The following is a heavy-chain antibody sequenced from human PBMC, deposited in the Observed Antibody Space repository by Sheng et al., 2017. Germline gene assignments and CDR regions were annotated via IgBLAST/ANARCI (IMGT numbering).Heavy chain of an antibody. V-gene: IGHV3-30-3*01. J-gene: IGHJ6*03. CDR3: ATLPDYDFWSGYYLYRGMDV. Sequence: QVQLVESGGGVVQPGRSLRLSCAASGFTFSSYAMHWVRQAPGKGLEWVAVISYDGSNKYYADSVKGRFTISRDNSKNTLYLQMNSLRAEDTAVYYCATLPDYDFWSGYYLYRGMDVWGKGTTVTVSS. CDR2: ISYDGSNK. D-gene: IGHD3-3*01. CDR1: GFTFSSYA.